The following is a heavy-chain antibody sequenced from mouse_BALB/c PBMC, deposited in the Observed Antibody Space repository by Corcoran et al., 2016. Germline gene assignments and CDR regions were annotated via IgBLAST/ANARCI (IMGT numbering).Heavy chain of an antibody. J-gene: IGHJ4*01. Sequence: EVQLQQSGPELVKPGASVKISCKASGYSFTGYYMHWVKQSHVKSLEWIGRINPYNGATSYNQNFKDKASLTVDKSSSTAYMELHSLTSEDSAVYYCARRSITTVPSMDYLGQGTSVTVSS. D-gene: IGHD1-1*01. CDR2: INPYNGAT. CDR3: ARRSITTVPSMDY. V-gene: IGHV1-26*01. CDR1: GYSFTGYY.